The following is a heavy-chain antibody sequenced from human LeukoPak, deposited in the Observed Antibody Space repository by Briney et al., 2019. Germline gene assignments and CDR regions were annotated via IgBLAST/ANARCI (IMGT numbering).Heavy chain of an antibody. Sequence: GESLRLSCAASGFTFDDYAMHWVRQAPGKGLEWVSGISWNSGSIGYADSVKGRFTISRDNSKNTLYLQMNSLRAEDTAVYYCAKEGLEREEPFDYWGQGTLVTVSS. CDR1: GFTFDDYA. D-gene: IGHD1-1*01. V-gene: IGHV3-9*01. CDR3: AKEGLEREEPFDY. J-gene: IGHJ4*02. CDR2: ISWNSGSI.